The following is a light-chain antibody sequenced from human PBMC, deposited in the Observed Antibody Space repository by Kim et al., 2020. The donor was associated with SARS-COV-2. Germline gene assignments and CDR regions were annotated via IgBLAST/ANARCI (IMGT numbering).Light chain of an antibody. V-gene: IGLV2-8*01. J-gene: IGLJ2*01. CDR3: SSYAVRNDLV. Sequence: GHARDSASPGTSNGMGRYNYVSWCQQHPGRAPQLVIYVGTQRPTGVPDRFSDSKSGNTTSLTVSGLQAEDGADYYCSSYAVRNDLVFGGGTKVTVL. CDR2: VGT. CDR1: SNGMGRYNY.